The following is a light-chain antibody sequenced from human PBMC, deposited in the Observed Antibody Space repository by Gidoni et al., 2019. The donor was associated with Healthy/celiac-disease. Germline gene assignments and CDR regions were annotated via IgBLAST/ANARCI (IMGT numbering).Light chain of an antibody. J-gene: IGLJ1*01. Sequence: SYELTQPPSVSVSPGPTASIPCSGDKLGDKYACWYQQKTGQYPVLVIYQDSKRPSGIPERFSGSNSGNTATLTISGTQAMDEADYYCQAWDSSTAGVFGTGTKVTVL. CDR3: QAWDSSTAGV. CDR1: KLGDKY. V-gene: IGLV3-1*01. CDR2: QDS.